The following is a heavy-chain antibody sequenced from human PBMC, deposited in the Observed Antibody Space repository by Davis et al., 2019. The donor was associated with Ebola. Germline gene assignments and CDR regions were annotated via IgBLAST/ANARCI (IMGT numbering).Heavy chain of an antibody. J-gene: IGHJ4*02. CDR1: AITFSSYA. CDR2: ISGSGGNT. D-gene: IGHD6-19*01. V-gene: IGHV3-23*01. CDR3: ARDTRGGWELDY. Sequence: PGGSLRLSCADSAITFSSYAMTWVRQAPGKGLEWVSAISGSGGNTYYADSVKGRFTISRDNSKNTLYLQMNSLRAEDTAVYYCARDTRGGWELDYWGQGTLVTVSS.